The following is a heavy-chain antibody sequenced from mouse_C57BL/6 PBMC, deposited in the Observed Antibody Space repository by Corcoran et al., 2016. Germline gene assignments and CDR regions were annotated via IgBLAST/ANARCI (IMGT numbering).Heavy chain of an antibody. CDR1: GYTFTTYG. CDR3: ARHYYGRSYFDY. Sequence: QIQLVQSGPELKKPGETVKIYCKASGYTFTTYGMSWVKQATGKGLKWMGGINTYSGVPTYADDFKGRFAFSLETSASTAYLQINNLKNEDTATYFCARHYYGRSYFDYWGQGTTLTVSS. CDR2: INTYSGVP. V-gene: IGHV9-3*01. J-gene: IGHJ2*01. D-gene: IGHD1-1*01.